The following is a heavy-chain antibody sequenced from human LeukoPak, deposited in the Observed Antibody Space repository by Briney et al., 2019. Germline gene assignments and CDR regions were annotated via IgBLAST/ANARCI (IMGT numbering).Heavy chain of an antibody. Sequence: SETLSLTCTASGGSFSSYYWRWIRQPPGKGLEWIGYIYYSGSTNYNPSLKSRVTISVDTSKNQFSLKLSSVTAADTAVYYCARALGYSFDYWGQGTLVTVSS. CDR1: GGSFSSYY. CDR2: IYYSGST. J-gene: IGHJ4*02. CDR3: ARALGYSFDY. V-gene: IGHV4-59*01. D-gene: IGHD2-15*01.